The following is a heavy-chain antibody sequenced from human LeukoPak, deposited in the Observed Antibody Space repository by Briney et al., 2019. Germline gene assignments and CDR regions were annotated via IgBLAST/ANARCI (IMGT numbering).Heavy chain of an antibody. V-gene: IGHV4-30-2*01. J-gene: IGHJ4*02. CDR3: ARERTEDYFNY. CDR2: IYHRGST. Sequence: NPSETLSLTCTVSGGSISSGGYYWSWIRQPPGKGLEWIGYIYHRGSTYYNPSLKSRVTISVDRSKNQFSLKLSSVTAADTAVYYCARERTEDYFNYWGQGTLVTVSS. CDR1: GGSISSGGYY.